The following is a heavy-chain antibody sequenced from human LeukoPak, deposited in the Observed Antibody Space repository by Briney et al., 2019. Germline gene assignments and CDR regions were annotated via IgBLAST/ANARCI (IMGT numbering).Heavy chain of an antibody. V-gene: IGHV4-39*07. CDR1: GGSIRSNYY. D-gene: IGHD1-7*01. Sequence: SETLSLTCTVSGGSIRSNYYWGWIRQPPGKGLEWIGSIYYSGNTYYNPSLKSRVTISVDTSKNQFSLKVNSVTAADTAVYYCARVGYNWNLWFDFWGQGTTVTVSS. J-gene: IGHJ3*01. CDR3: ARVGYNWNLWFDF. CDR2: IYYSGNT.